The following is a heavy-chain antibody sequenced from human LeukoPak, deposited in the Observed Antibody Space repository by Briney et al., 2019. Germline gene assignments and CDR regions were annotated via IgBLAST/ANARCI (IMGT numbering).Heavy chain of an antibody. Sequence: GGSLRLSCAASGFTFSSYSMNWVRQAPGKGLEWVSSISSSSSYIYYADSVKGRFTISRDNAKNSLYLQMNSLRAEDTAVYYCPRVGFGGSSHDFDYWGQGTLVTVSS. D-gene: IGHD3-10*01. CDR3: PRVGFGGSSHDFDY. J-gene: IGHJ4*02. CDR1: GFTFSSYS. CDR2: ISSSSSYI. V-gene: IGHV3-21*01.